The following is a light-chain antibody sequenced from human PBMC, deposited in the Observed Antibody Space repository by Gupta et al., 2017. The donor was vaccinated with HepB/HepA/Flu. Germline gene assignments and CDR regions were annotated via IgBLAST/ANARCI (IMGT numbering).Light chain of an antibody. CDR3: NSRDSSGNHYV. J-gene: IGLJ1*01. CDR1: SLGSHY. CDR2: GKN. Sequence: SSEVTQDPAVSVSWGQTVTITCQGDSLGSHYASWYQQKPGQAPVLVTYGKNNRPSGIPDRFSGSSSGNTASLTITGAQAEDEADYYCNSRDSSGNHYVFGTGTKVTVL. V-gene: IGLV3-19*01.